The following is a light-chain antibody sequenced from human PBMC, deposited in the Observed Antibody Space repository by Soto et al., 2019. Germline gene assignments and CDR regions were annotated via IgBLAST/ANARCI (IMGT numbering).Light chain of an antibody. CDR3: AAWDDSLNGFYD. Sequence: QSVLTQPASVSGSPGQSITISCSGTSSDIGSYNHFAWYQQFPGTSPKLMIYAVSDRPSGVSARFSGSKSGITTSMTISRLQTEDEADYYCAAWDDSLNGFYDCGTGTKVTVL. V-gene: IGLV2-14*03. J-gene: IGLJ1*01. CDR1: SSDIGSYNH. CDR2: AVS.